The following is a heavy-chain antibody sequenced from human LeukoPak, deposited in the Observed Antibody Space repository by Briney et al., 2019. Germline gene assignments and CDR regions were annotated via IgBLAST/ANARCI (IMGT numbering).Heavy chain of an antibody. CDR1: GFTISSYG. J-gene: IGHJ4*02. Sequence: GGSLRLSCAASGFTISSYGMSWVRQAPGKGLEWVSSISSSSSYIYYADSVKGRFTISRDNAKNSLYLQMNSLRAEDTAVYYCARDKRYFDWLLSGPLDYWGQGTLVTVSS. CDR2: ISSSSSYI. D-gene: IGHD3-9*01. V-gene: IGHV3-21*01. CDR3: ARDKRYFDWLLSGPLDY.